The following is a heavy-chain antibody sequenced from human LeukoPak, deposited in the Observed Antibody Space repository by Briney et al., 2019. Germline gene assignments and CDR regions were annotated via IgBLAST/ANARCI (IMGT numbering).Heavy chain of an antibody. J-gene: IGHJ4*02. CDR1: GGSIRSCY. D-gene: IGHD4-17*01. V-gene: IGHV4-59*08. CDR3: ARHTDGFYFDY. CDR2: IYYSGST. Sequence: SETLSLTCTVSGGSIRSCYWGWVRQPPGKGLEWIGYIYYSGSTNYNPSLKSRVTISVDTSKNEFSLKLSSVTAADTAVYYCARHTDGFYFDYWGQGALVTVSS.